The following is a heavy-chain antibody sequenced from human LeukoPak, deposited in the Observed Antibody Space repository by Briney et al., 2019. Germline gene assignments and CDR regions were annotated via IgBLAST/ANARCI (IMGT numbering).Heavy chain of an antibody. Sequence: PSQTLSLTCTVSGGSISSGSYYWSWIRQPAGKGLEWIGRIYTSGSTNYNPSLKSRVTISVDKSKNQFSLKLSSVTAADTAVYYCAREVTGYCTNGVCNLLDYWGQGTLVTVSS. CDR1: GGSISSGSYY. J-gene: IGHJ4*02. V-gene: IGHV4-61*02. CDR3: AREVTGYCTNGVCNLLDY. D-gene: IGHD2-8*01. CDR2: IYTSGST.